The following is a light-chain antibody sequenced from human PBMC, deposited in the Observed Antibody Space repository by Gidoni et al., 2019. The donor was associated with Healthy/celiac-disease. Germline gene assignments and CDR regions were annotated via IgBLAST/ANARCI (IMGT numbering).Light chain of an antibody. CDR1: QSVISSY. Sequence: EIVFTQSPGTLSLSPVERATLSCRASQSVISSYLAWYQQKPGQAPRLLIYGASSRATGSQDRFSGSGSGKDFTLTISRLEPEDFAVYYCQQYGSSPLYTFXQGTKLEIK. V-gene: IGKV3-20*01. J-gene: IGKJ2*01. CDR2: GAS. CDR3: QQYGSSPLYT.